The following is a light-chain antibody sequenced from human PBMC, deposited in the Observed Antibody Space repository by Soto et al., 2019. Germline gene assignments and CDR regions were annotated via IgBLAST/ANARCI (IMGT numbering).Light chain of an antibody. CDR1: QGIGND. V-gene: IGKV1-6*01. J-gene: IGKJ4*01. CDR2: AAS. CDR3: LQDDKYPLT. Sequence: AIQMTQSPSSLSASVGDRVTITCRASQGIGNDLGWYQQKPGKAPKLLIYAASSLQSGVPSRFSGSGSGADFTLTISSLQPEDFATYYCLQDDKYPLTFGGGTKVEIK.